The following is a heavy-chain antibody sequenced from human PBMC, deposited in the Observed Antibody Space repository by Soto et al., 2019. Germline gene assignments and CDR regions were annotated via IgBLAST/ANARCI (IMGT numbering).Heavy chain of an antibody. D-gene: IGHD3-10*01. CDR1: GFTVSSNY. CDR2: IYSGGST. V-gene: IGHV3-53*01. J-gene: IGHJ6*02. Sequence: GGSLRLSCAASGFTVSSNYMSWVRQAPGKGLEWVSVIYSGGSTYYADSVKGRLTISRDNSKNTLYLQMNSLRAEDTAVYYCATSPPRFGELDGMDVWGQGTTVTVSS. CDR3: ATSPPRFGELDGMDV.